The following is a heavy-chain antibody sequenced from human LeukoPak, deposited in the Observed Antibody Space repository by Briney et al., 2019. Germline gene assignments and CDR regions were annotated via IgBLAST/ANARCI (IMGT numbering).Heavy chain of an antibody. J-gene: IGHJ4*02. V-gene: IGHV4-39*01. CDR3: ARQPRDGYNPRPYYFDY. Sequence: SETLSLTCTVSGGSISSSSYYWGRVRQPPGKGLEWIGSMYYSGSTYYNPSLKSRVTISVDTSKNQFSLKLSSVTAADTAVYYCARQPRDGYNPRPYYFDYWGQGTLVTVSS. CDR2: MYYSGST. CDR1: GGSISSSSYY. D-gene: IGHD5-24*01.